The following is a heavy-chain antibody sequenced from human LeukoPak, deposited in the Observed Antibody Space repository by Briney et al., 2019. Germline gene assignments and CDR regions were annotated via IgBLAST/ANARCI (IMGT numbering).Heavy chain of an antibody. D-gene: IGHD3-10*01. V-gene: IGHV3-7*01. CDR2: IKQDGSEK. CDR1: GFTFSSYE. Sequence: GGSLRLSCAASGFTFSSYEMNWVRQAPGKGLEWVANIKQDGSEKYYVDSVKGRFTISRDNAKNSLYLQMNSLRAEDTAVYYCAEQGSYYGSGFDYWGQGTLVTVSS. CDR3: AEQGSYYGSGFDY. J-gene: IGHJ4*02.